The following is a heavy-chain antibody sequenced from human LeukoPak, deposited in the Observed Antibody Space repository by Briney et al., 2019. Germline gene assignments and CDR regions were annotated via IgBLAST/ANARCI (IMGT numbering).Heavy chain of an antibody. Sequence: ASVKVSCKASGYTFTSYYMHWVRQAPGQGLEWMGIINPSGGSTSCAQKFQGRVTMTRDTSTSTVYMELSSLRSEDTAVYYCARGSHDAYYYDSSGSSRDIDYWGQGTLVTVSS. CDR2: INPSGGST. D-gene: IGHD3-22*01. CDR1: GYTFTSYY. CDR3: ARGSHDAYYYDSSGSSRDIDY. J-gene: IGHJ4*02. V-gene: IGHV1-46*01.